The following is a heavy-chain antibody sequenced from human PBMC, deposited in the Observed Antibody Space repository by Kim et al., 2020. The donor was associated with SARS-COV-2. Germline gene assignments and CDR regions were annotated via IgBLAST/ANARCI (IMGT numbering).Heavy chain of an antibody. CDR3: ASGGYYGSGDAFDI. V-gene: IGHV4-61*01. CDR1: GGSVSSGSYY. J-gene: IGHJ3*02. CDR2: IYYSGST. Sequence: SETLSLTCTVSGGSVSSGSYYWSWIRQPPGKGLEWIGYIYYSGSTNYNPSLKSRVTISVDTSKNQFSLKLSSVTAADTAVYYCASGGYYGSGDAFDIWGQGTMVTVSS. D-gene: IGHD3-10*01.